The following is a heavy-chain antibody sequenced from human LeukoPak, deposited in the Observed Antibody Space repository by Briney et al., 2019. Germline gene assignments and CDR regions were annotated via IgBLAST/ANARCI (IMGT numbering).Heavy chain of an antibody. CDR3: AREDQGSSSLISFFDY. Sequence: SETLSLTCTVFGGSISSGTYYWGWIRQPPGKGLEWIGEINHSGSTNYNPSLKSRVTISVDTSKNQFSLKLSSVTAADTAVYYCAREDQGSSSLISFFDYWGQGTLVTVSS. CDR2: INHSGST. D-gene: IGHD6-6*01. J-gene: IGHJ4*02. V-gene: IGHV4-39*07. CDR1: GGSISSGTYY.